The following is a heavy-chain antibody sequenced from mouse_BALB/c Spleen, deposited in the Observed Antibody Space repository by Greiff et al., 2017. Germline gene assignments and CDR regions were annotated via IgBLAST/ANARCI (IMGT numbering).Heavy chain of an antibody. J-gene: IGHJ1*01. CDR1: GFTFSSYA. Sequence: EVKLQESGGGLVKPGGSLKLSCAASGFTFSSYAMSWVRQSPEKRLEWVAEISSGGSYTYYPDTVTGRFTISRDNAKNTLYLEMSSLRSEDTAMYYCARGTFDVWGAGTTVTVSS. CDR3: ARGTFDV. V-gene: IGHV5-9-4*01. CDR2: ISSGGSYT.